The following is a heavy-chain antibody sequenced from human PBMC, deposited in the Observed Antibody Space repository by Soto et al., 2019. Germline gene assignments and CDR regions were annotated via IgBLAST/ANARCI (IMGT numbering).Heavy chain of an antibody. CDR3: AGTYWNYDFWSGYYIY. J-gene: IGHJ4*02. CDR2: ISGSGGST. V-gene: IGHV3-23*01. Sequence: PGGSLRLSCAASGFTFSSYAMSWVRQAPGKGLEWVSAISGSGGSTYYADSVKGRFTISRDNSKDTLYLQMNSLRAEDTAVYYCAGTYWNYDFWSGYYIYWGQGTLVTVSS. CDR1: GFTFSSYA. D-gene: IGHD3-3*01.